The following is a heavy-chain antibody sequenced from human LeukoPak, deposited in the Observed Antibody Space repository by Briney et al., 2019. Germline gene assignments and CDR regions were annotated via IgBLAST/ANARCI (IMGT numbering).Heavy chain of an antibody. CDR3: ARDQSGHGGHNIDAFDI. J-gene: IGHJ3*02. D-gene: IGHD3-16*01. V-gene: IGHV4-4*07. CDR1: GGSISNYY. Sequence: SETLSLTCNVPGGSISNYYWNWIRQPAGKGLEWIGRMYASGSTRYNPSFEGRVTMSADTSKNQVSLKLTSVIAADTAVYFCARDQSGHGGHNIDAFDIWGQGTMVTVSS. CDR2: MYASGST.